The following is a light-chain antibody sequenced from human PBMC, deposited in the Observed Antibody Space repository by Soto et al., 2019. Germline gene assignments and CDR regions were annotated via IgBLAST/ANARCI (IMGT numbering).Light chain of an antibody. J-gene: IGKJ4*01. CDR2: DAS. CDR3: QQRVDWLT. Sequence: EIVLTQSPATLSLSPGERATLSCRASQSVSIYLAWYQQKPGQAPRLLIYDASNRATGIPARFSGSGSGTDFTLTISSREPEDCAVYYCQQRVDWLTFGGGTRVEIK. CDR1: QSVSIY. V-gene: IGKV3-11*01.